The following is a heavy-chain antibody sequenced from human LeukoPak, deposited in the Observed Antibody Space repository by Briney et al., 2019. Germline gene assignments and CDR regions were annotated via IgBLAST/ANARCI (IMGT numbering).Heavy chain of an antibody. CDR3: VRDNSVEDTAWWFDP. D-gene: IGHD4-23*01. CDR2: INTNTGNP. V-gene: IGHV7-4-1*02. Sequence: GASVKVSCKASGYTFTSYAMNWVRQAPGQGLEWMGWINTNTGNPTYAQGFTGRFVFSLDTSVSTAYLQISSLKAEDTAVYYCVRDNSVEDTAWWFDPWGQGTLVTVSS. CDR1: GYTFTSYA. J-gene: IGHJ5*02.